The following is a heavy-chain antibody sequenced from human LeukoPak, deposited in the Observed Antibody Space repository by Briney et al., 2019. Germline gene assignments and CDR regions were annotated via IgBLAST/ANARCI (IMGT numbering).Heavy chain of an antibody. V-gene: IGHV1-2*02. J-gene: IGHJ5*02. CDR2: INPNSGGT. D-gene: IGHD5-12*01. CDR1: GYTFTGYY. CDR3: ARVGYSGYDFGWFDP. Sequence: ASVKVSCKASGYTFTGYYMHWVRQAPGQGLEWMGWINPNSGGTNYAQKFQGRVTMSRDTSFSTAYMELSRLRYDDTAVYYCARVGYSGYDFGWFDPWGQGTLVTVSS.